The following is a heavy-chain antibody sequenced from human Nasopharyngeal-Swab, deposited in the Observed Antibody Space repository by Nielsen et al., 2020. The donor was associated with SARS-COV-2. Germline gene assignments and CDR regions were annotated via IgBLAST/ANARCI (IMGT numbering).Heavy chain of an antibody. CDR3: ARVGGSSWRHYYYYYGMDV. CDR1: GYSISSGYY. J-gene: IGHJ6*02. Sequence: SETLSLTCTVSGYSISSGYYWGWIRQPPGKGLEWIGYIYYSGSTNYNPSLKSRVTISVDTSKNQFSLKLSSVTAADTAVYYCARVGGSSWRHYYYYYGMDVWGQGTTVTVSS. CDR2: IYYSGST. V-gene: IGHV4-61*01. D-gene: IGHD6-13*01.